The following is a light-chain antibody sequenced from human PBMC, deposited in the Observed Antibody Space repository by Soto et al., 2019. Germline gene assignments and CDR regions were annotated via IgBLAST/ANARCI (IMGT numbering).Light chain of an antibody. Sequence: DIQMTQSPSSLSASVGDRVTITCRASESISNNLNWYQQKPVKAHKLLIYAASTLQSGVPSRFSGGGSGTDFTLTIGSLQPEDFTTYYCQQTYSTPRGAFGQGTNVEIK. J-gene: IGKJ1*01. CDR1: ESISNN. CDR2: AAS. CDR3: QQTYSTPRGA. V-gene: IGKV1-39*01.